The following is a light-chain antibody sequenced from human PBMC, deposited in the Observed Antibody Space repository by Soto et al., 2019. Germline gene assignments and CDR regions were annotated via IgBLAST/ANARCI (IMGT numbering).Light chain of an antibody. CDR1: SSNIGRNT. CDR2: RNN. Sequence: QPVLTQPPSASGTPGQRVTISCSGSSSNIGRNTVNWYQQVPGTAPKLLIYRNNQRPSGAPDRFSGSKSGTSGSLAISGLQSEDEAEYYCAAWDDSLIGWVFGGGTKVTVL. CDR3: AAWDDSLIGWV. J-gene: IGLJ3*02. V-gene: IGLV1-44*01.